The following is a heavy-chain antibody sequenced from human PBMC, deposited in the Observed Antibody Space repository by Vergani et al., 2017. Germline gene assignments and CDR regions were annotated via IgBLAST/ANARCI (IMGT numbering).Heavy chain of an antibody. V-gene: IGHV3-30*18. CDR1: GFTFSSYG. J-gene: IGHJ4*02. CDR2: ISYDGSNK. CDR3: AKEGWGWFGELRDFDY. D-gene: IGHD3-10*01. Sequence: QVQLVESGGGVVQPGRSLRLSCAASGFTFSSYGMHWVRQAPVKGLEWVAVISYDGSNKYYADSVKGRFTISRDTSKNTLYLQMNSLRAEDTAVYYCAKEGWGWFGELRDFDYWGQGTLVTVSS.